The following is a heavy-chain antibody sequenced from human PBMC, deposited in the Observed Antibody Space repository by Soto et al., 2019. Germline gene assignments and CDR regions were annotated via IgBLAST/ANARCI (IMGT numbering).Heavy chain of an antibody. Sequence: PGGSLRLSCAASGFTFSSYAMSWVRQAPGKGLEWVSAISDSGDSTYYTDSVKGRFTISRDNSKNTPYLQMSSLRAEDTAVYYCAKVGSYDSGSYMFRYNWFGPWGPGTLVTVSS. CDR1: GFTFSSYA. CDR2: ISDSGDST. V-gene: IGHV3-23*01. CDR3: AKVGSYDSGSYMFRYNWFGP. D-gene: IGHD3-10*01. J-gene: IGHJ5*02.